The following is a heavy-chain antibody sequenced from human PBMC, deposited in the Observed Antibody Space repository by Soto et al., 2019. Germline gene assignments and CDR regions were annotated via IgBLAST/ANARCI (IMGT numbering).Heavy chain of an antibody. CDR2: SYYSGST. J-gene: IGHJ4*02. CDR3: ARHETLHGDYYY. Sequence: PSETLSLTCTVSCGSISSYYWSWIRQPPGKGLEWIGYSYYSGSTNYNPSLKSRVTISVDTSKNQFSLKLSSVTAADTAVYYCARHETLHGDYYYWGQGTLVTVS. D-gene: IGHD4-17*01. CDR1: CGSISSYY. V-gene: IGHV4-59*08.